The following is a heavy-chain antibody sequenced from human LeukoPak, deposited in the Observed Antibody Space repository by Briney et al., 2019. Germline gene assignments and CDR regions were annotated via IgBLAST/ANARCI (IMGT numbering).Heavy chain of an antibody. Sequence: PSETLSLTCTVSGGSISSSSYYWGWIRQSPGKGLEWIGYIYYSGSTNYNPSLKSRVTISLDTSKNQFSLKLSSVTAADTAVYYCAKAGNWGGYYYYLDVWGKGATVTVSS. CDR3: AKAGNWGGYYYYLDV. J-gene: IGHJ6*03. CDR1: GGSISSSSYY. V-gene: IGHV4-61*05. CDR2: IYYSGST. D-gene: IGHD7-27*01.